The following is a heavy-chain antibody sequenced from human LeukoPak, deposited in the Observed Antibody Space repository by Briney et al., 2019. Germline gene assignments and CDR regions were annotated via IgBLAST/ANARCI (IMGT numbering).Heavy chain of an antibody. V-gene: IGHV3-9*01. J-gene: IGHJ6*03. D-gene: IGHD1-14*01. CDR3: ARDRGNQRGYYYYYMDV. CDR1: GFTFDDYA. CDR2: ISWNSGSI. Sequence: QPGGSLRLSCAASGFTFDDYAMHWVRQGPGKGLEWVSGISWNSGSIGYADSVKGRFTISRDNAKNSLYLQMNSLRAEDTAVYYCARDRGNQRGYYYYYMDVWGKGTTVTVSS.